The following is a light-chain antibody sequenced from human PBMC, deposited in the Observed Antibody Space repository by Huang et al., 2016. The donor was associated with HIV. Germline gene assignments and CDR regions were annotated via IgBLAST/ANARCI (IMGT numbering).Light chain of an antibody. J-gene: IGKJ1*01. CDR3: QQYGSSPWT. CDR2: SAS. CDR1: QSVNNNY. Sequence: EIVLTQSPGSLSLSPGEGATLSCRASQSVNNNYLAWYQQKPGQTPRLLIFSASNRATGIPDMFGGSGSGTDFTLTIRSLEPEDFAMYYCQQYGSSPWTFGQGTKVEVK. V-gene: IGKV3-20*01.